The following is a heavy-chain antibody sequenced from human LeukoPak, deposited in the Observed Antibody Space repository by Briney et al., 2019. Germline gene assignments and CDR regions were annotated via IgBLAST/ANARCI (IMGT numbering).Heavy chain of an antibody. CDR3: AIHLLVPAAIGLFDY. D-gene: IGHD2-2*01. J-gene: IGHJ4*02. CDR2: IYPGDSDT. Sequence: GESLKISCKGSGYSFTSYWIGWVRQMPGKGLEWMGIIYPGDSDTRYSPSFQGQVTISADKSISTAYLQWSSLKASDTAMYYCAIHLLVPAAIGLFDYWGQGTLVTVSS. V-gene: IGHV5-51*01. CDR1: GYSFTSYW.